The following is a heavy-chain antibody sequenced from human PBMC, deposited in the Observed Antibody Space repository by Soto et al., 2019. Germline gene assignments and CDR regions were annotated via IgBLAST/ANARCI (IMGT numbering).Heavy chain of an antibody. V-gene: IGHV4-4*02. CDR2: IYHSGNT. CDR3: ARASASSKPRGVVIY. CDR1: GASIITDNW. J-gene: IGHJ4*02. D-gene: IGHD3-10*01. Sequence: QVQLQESGPGLVKPSGTLSLTCALSGASIITDNWWSWVRQPPGKEMEWIGEIYHSGNTNFNPSVKSRVTISVDTSKNQFSLTMSSVTAADTAIYYCARASASSKPRGVVIYWGQGTLVTVSS.